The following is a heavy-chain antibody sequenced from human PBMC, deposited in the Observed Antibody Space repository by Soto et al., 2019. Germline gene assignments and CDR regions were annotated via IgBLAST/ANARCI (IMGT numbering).Heavy chain of an antibody. CDR2: INSDGSST. CDR1: GFTFSSYW. J-gene: IGHJ4*02. V-gene: IGHV3-74*01. Sequence: VGSLRLSCAAPGFTFSSYWMHWVRQAPGKGLVWVSRINSDGSSTSYADSVKGRFTISRDNAKNTLYLQMNSLRAEDTAVYYCARGYCSSTSCYMVPSFRDYWGQGTLVTVSS. D-gene: IGHD2-2*02. CDR3: ARGYCSSTSCYMVPSFRDY.